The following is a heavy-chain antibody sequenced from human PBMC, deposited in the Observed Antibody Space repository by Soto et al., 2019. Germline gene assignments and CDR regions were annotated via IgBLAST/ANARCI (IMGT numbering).Heavy chain of an antibody. V-gene: IGHV1-2*04. J-gene: IGHJ4*02. CDR3: ARGRYSSGWYRLALGDY. Sequence: ASVKVSCKASGYTFTGYYMHWVRQAPGQGLEWMGWINPNSGGTNYAQKFQGWVTMTRDTSISTAYMELSRPRSDDTAVYYCARGRYSSGWYRLALGDYWGQGTLVTVSS. D-gene: IGHD6-19*01. CDR1: GYTFTGYY. CDR2: INPNSGGT.